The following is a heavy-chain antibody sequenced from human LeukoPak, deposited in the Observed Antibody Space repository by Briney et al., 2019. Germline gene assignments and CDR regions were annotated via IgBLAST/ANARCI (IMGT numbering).Heavy chain of an antibody. CDR1: GYTFTNYG. V-gene: IGHV1-2*02. CDR2: INPNSGGT. J-gene: IGHJ5*02. D-gene: IGHD4-17*01. Sequence: ASVKVSCKASGYTFTNYGISWVRQAPGQGLEWMGWINPNSGGTNYAQKFQGRVTMTRDTSISTAYMELSRLRSDDTAVYYCARVGVGYGDYPLTGNNWFDPWGQGTLVTVSS. CDR3: ARVGVGYGDYPLTGNNWFDP.